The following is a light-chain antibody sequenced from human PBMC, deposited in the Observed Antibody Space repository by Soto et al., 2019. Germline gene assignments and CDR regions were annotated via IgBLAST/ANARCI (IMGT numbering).Light chain of an antibody. Sequence: DIQMTQSPSSLSASVGDRVTITCRASQGISNYLAWYQQKPGKVPKLLIYAASPLQSGVPSRCSGSGSVTDFTLIISSLQPEDVATYYCQKYTGSPYTCGQGTKLELK. CDR3: QKYTGSPYT. V-gene: IGKV1-27*01. CDR1: QGISNY. J-gene: IGKJ2*01. CDR2: AAS.